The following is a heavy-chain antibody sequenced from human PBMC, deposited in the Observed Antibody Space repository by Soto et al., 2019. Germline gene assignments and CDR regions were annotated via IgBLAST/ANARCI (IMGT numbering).Heavy chain of an antibody. Sequence: QVQLVQSGAEVKKPGSSVKVSCKASGGTFSSYAISWVRQAPGQGLEWMGGIIPIFGTANYAQKFQGRVTITADESTGTAYMELSSLRSEDTAVYYCARAMNTAELLWPFDYWGQGTLVTVSS. D-gene: IGHD2-2*01. CDR2: IIPIFGTA. CDR3: ARAMNTAELLWPFDY. CDR1: GGTFSSYA. J-gene: IGHJ4*02. V-gene: IGHV1-69*01.